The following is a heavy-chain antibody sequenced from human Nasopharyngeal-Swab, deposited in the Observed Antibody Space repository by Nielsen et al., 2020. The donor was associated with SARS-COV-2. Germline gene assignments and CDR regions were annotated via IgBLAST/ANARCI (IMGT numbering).Heavy chain of an antibody. V-gene: IGHV1-69*13. CDR1: GGTFSSYA. D-gene: IGHD5-18*01. CDR2: IIPIFGTA. Sequence: SVKVSCKASGGTFSSYAISWVRQAPGQGLEWMGGIIPIFGTANYAQKFQGRVTITADESTSTAYMELSSLRSEDTAVYYCAIKPGWLYSYGGAFDIWGQGTMVTVSS. CDR3: AIKPGWLYSYGGAFDI. J-gene: IGHJ3*02.